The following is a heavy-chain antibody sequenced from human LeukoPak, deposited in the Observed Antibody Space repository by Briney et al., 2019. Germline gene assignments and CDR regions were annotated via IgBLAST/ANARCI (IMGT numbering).Heavy chain of an antibody. J-gene: IGHJ4*02. D-gene: IGHD6-13*01. CDR2: IYNSGST. Sequence: SETLSLTCTVSGGSISSYCWSWIRQPPGKGLEWIGYIYNSGSTNYNPSLKSRVTISLDTSKNQFSLKLSSVTAADTAVYYCARGVVAAAGRTFDFWGQGTLVTVSS. V-gene: IGHV4-59*01. CDR3: ARGVVAAAGRTFDF. CDR1: GGSISSYC.